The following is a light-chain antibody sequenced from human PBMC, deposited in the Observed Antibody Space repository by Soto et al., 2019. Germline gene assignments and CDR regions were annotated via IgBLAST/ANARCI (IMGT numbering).Light chain of an antibody. V-gene: IGKV3-11*01. CDR3: QQRQYWPPIT. CDR1: QSVSSY. CDR2: DTY. J-gene: IGKJ5*01. Sequence: EIVLTQSPGTLSFSPGERATLSCRASQSVSSYLAWYQQKPGQAPRLLVYDTYNRATGVPARFSGSGSGTDFTLTISSLEPEDCAIYYCQQRQYWPPITXGQGTRLEIK.